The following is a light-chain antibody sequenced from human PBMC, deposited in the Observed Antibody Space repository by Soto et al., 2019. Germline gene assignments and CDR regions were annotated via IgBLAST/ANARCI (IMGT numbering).Light chain of an antibody. J-gene: IGKJ1*01. Sequence: EIVMTQSPATLSEYPGERATLSCRASQSFSSNLAWYQQKPGQAPRLLIYGASTRATGIPARFSGSGSGTEFTLTISSLQSEDFAVYYCQQYNNWPTWTFGQGTKV. V-gene: IGKV3-15*01. CDR2: GAS. CDR3: QQYNNWPTWT. CDR1: QSFSSN.